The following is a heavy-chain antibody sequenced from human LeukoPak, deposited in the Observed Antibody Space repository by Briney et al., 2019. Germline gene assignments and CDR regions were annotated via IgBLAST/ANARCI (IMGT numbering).Heavy chain of an antibody. J-gene: IGHJ4*02. V-gene: IGHV5-51*01. CDR2: IYLGDSET. D-gene: IGHD6-19*01. Sequence: GESLKISCRGSGFSFTNSWIGWVRQMPGKGLEWMGIIYLGDSETRYSPSFQGQVTISVDKSINTAFLQWSSLRASDTAIYYCARHPSYTRGWPLDFWGQGTLVTVSS. CDR1: GFSFTNSW. CDR3: ARHPSYTRGWPLDF.